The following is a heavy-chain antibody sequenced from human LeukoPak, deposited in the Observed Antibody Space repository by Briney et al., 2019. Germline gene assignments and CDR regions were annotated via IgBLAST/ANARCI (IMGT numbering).Heavy chain of an antibody. Sequence: ASVKVSCKASGYTFTDYYIHWVRQAPGQGLEWMAWMNPNSGGTSYAQKFQGRVTMTRDTSISTGYMELSRLRFDDTAVYYCAINKAAKSLDYWGQVTLVTVSS. CDR2: MNPNSGGT. CDR1: GYTFTDYY. CDR3: AINKAAKSLDY. V-gene: IGHV1-2*02. J-gene: IGHJ4*02. D-gene: IGHD6-25*01.